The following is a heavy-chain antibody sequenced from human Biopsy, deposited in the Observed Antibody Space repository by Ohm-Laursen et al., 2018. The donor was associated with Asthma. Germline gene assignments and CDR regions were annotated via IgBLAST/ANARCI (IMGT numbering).Heavy chain of an antibody. V-gene: IGHV3-53*01. D-gene: IGHD3-22*01. CDR3: ARGDSSNWSHYYFDY. CDR2: IYNGGTS. CDR1: GFAVSRDH. J-gene: IGHJ4*01. Sequence: GSLRLSCSASGFAVSRDHMFWVRQAPGKGLEWVSVIYNGGTSHTADSVRGRFTISRGYSKNTLYLQMHSLRAEDTAVYYCARGDSSNWSHYYFDYWGQGTLVTVSS.